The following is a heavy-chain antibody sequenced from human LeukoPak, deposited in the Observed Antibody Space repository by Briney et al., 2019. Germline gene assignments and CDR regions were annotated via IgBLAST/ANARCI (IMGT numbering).Heavy chain of an antibody. Sequence: PSQTLSLTCTVSGGSISSGGYYWSWIRQHPGKGLEWIGYIYYSGSTYYNPSLKSRVTISVDRSKNQFSLKLSSVTAADTAVYYCARGGRITMVRGSHAHNWFDPWGQGTLVTVSS. CDR1: GGSISSGGYY. D-gene: IGHD3-10*01. CDR3: ARGGRITMVRGSHAHNWFDP. J-gene: IGHJ5*02. V-gene: IGHV4-31*03. CDR2: IYYSGST.